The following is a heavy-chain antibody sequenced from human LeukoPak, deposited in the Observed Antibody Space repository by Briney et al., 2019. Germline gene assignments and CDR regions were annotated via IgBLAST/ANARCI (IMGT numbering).Heavy chain of an antibody. Sequence: GSSVKVSCKASGCTLTSYAISWVRQAPAQGREWMGWSSAYNGNTNYAQKLQGRVTMTTDTSTSTAYMELRSLRSDDTAVYYCARTYGSGSNWFDPWGQGTLVTVSS. CDR2: SSAYNGNT. CDR1: GCTLTSYA. V-gene: IGHV1-18*04. J-gene: IGHJ5*02. D-gene: IGHD3-10*01. CDR3: ARTYGSGSNWFDP.